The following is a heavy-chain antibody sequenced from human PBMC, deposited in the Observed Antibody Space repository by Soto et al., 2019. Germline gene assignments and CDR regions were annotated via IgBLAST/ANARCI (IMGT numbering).Heavy chain of an antibody. CDR3: ARVDYGDYGFDY. J-gene: IGHJ4*02. V-gene: IGHV3-66*01. D-gene: IGHD4-17*01. Sequence: GGSLRLSCAASGFTFSSYAMSWVRQAPGKGLEWVSVIYSGGSTYYADSVKGRFTISRDNSKNTLYLQMNSLRAEDTAVYYCARVDYGDYGFDYWGQGTLVTVSS. CDR1: GFTFSSYA. CDR2: IYSGGST.